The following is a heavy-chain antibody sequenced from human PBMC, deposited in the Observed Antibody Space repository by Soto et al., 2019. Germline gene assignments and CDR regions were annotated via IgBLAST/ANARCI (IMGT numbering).Heavy chain of an antibody. Sequence: SETLSLTCTISGGPISSYYWSWIRQTPGKGLQYIGYIYYSGSANYNPSLKSRVIISVDTSKNQFSLKLSSVTAADTAVYYCARGSTVAAILFDYWGQGTLVTVSS. CDR3: ARGSTVAAILFDY. CDR1: GGPISSYY. CDR2: IYYSGSA. D-gene: IGHD2-15*01. J-gene: IGHJ4*02. V-gene: IGHV4-59*12.